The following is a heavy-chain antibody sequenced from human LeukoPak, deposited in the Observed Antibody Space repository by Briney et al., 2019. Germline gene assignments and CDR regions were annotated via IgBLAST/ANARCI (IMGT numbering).Heavy chain of an antibody. CDR1: GYSYTTYW. Sequence: GESLKISCKSSGYSYTTYWIAWVRQMPGKGLEWMGIIYPGDSDTRYSPSFQGQVTISADKSISTAYLQWTSLKASDSAMYYCARVLIRGDEIDYWGQGTLVTVSS. V-gene: IGHV5-51*01. J-gene: IGHJ4*02. CDR3: ARVLIRGDEIDY. D-gene: IGHD2-21*01. CDR2: IYPGDSDT.